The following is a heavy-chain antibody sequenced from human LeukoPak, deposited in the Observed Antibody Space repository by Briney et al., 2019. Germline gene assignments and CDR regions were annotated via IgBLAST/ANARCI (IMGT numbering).Heavy chain of an antibody. V-gene: IGHV4-4*07. CDR3: ARDIVVVPAAIWEGYYYYGMDV. D-gene: IGHD2-2*02. Sequence: SETLSLTCTVSGGSIVGYYWSWIRQPAGKGLEWIGRIYTSGSTNYNPSLKSRVTMSVDTSKNQFSLKLSSVTAADTAVYYCARDIVVVPAAIWEGYYYYGMDVWGQGTTVTVSS. CDR2: IYTSGST. CDR1: GGSIVGYY. J-gene: IGHJ6*02.